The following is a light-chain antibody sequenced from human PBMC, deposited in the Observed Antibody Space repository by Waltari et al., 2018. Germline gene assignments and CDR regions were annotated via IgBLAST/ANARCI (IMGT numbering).Light chain of an antibody. Sequence: QLVVTQSPSASAPLGASVKLTCTLSSGHSSNVIAWLQQRPEKGPRYLMKVNSDGSHSKGDEIPDRFSVSSSGAERYLTISSLQSDDEADYYCETGGHGTGVFGGGSKLTVL. J-gene: IGLJ3*02. CDR3: ETGGHGTGV. CDR1: SGHSSNV. CDR2: VNSDGSH. V-gene: IGLV4-69*01.